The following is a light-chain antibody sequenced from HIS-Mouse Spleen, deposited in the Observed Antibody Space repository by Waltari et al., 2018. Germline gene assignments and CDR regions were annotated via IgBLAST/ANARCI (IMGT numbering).Light chain of an antibody. Sequence: QSALTQPASVSGSPGQSITISCTGPSSYVGGSNYFSWYHQHPGKAPKPMIYEVSNRPSGVSNRFSGSKSGNTASLTISGLQAEDEADYYCSSYTSSSTVVFGGGTKLTVL. J-gene: IGLJ2*01. V-gene: IGLV2-14*01. CDR2: EVS. CDR3: SSYTSSSTVV. CDR1: SSYVGGSNY.